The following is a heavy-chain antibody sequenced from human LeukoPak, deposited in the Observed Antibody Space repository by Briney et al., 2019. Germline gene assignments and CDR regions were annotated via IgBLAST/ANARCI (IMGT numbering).Heavy chain of an antibody. D-gene: IGHD6-13*01. J-gene: IGHJ3*02. Sequence: ASVKVSCKASGYTFTSYDINWVRQATGQGLEWMGWMNPNSGNTDYAPKFQGRVTVTTETSSTTAYMDLRSLRSDDTAVYYCTRDHPTASGSDAFDIWGQGTMVTVSS. CDR2: MNPNSGNT. CDR1: GYTFTSYD. V-gene: IGHV1-8*02. CDR3: TRDHPTASGSDAFDI.